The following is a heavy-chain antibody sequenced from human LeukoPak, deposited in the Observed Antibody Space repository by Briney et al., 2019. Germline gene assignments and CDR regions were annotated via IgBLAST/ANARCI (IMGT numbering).Heavy chain of an antibody. CDR3: RAILTGYYEYYFDY. D-gene: IGHD3-9*01. J-gene: IGHJ4*02. CDR2: ISGSGGST. Sequence: GGSLRLSCAASGFIVSNYGMHWVRQAPGKGLEWVSAISGSGGSTYYADSVKGRFTISRDNSKNTLYLQMNSLRAEDTAVYYCRAILTGYYEYYFDYWGQGTLVTVSS. CDR1: GFIVSNYG. V-gene: IGHV3-23*01.